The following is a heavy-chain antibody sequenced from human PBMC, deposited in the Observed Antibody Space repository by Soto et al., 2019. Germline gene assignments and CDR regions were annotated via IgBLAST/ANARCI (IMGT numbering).Heavy chain of an antibody. D-gene: IGHD6-19*01. Sequence: GSLRLSCAASGFTFSSYAMSWVRQAPGKGLEWVSAISGSGDTTYYADSVKGRFTISRDNSKNTLYLQMNSLRAEDTAVYYCAKDLRIAVAGDFDYWGQGTLVTAPQ. CDR3: AKDLRIAVAGDFDY. V-gene: IGHV3-23*01. J-gene: IGHJ4*02. CDR2: ISGSGDTT. CDR1: GFTFSSYA.